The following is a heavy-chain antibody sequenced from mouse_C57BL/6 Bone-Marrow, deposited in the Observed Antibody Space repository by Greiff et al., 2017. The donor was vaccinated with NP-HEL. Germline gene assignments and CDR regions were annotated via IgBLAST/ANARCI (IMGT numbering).Heavy chain of an antibody. CDR2: ISSGGSYT. CDR3: ARRPSSFYYYGSSPFAY. D-gene: IGHD1-1*01. CDR1: GFTFSSYG. V-gene: IGHV5-6*02. Sequence: EVKVVESGGDLVKPGGSLKLSCAASGFTFSSYGMSWVRQTPDKRLEWVATISSGGSYTYYPDSVKGRFTLSRDHAKKPLYLQMSSLKSEDTAMYYCARRPSSFYYYGSSPFAYWGQGTLVTVSA. J-gene: IGHJ3*01.